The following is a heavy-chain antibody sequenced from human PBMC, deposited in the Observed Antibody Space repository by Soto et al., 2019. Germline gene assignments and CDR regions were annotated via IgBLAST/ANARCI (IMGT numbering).Heavy chain of an antibody. V-gene: IGHV4-39*01. CDR3: AGHAPYGDVPFDL. D-gene: IGHD4-17*01. CDR2: IYSGGAT. J-gene: IGHJ4*02. Sequence: QLQLQESGPRLVKPSETLSLTCTVSGGSISGSISYWGWIRQPPEKGLEWIGSIYSGGATSYSPSLNARVNLPVDTSENQFSLNPTSATAADTAVSFCAGHAPYGDVPFDLWGQGALVTVSS. CDR1: GGSISGSISY.